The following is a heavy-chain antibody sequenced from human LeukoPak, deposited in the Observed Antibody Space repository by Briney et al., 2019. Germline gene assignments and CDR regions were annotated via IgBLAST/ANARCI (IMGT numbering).Heavy chain of an antibody. CDR2: IYYSGST. Sequence: SETLSLTCTVSGGSINSYYWSWIRQPPGKGLEWIGYIYYSGSTNYNPSLKSRVTISVDTSKNQFSLKLRSVTAADTAVYYCASPDITITRGVTFRNGFDPWGQGTLVTVSS. J-gene: IGHJ5*02. D-gene: IGHD3-10*01. V-gene: IGHV4-59*01. CDR1: GGSINSYY. CDR3: ASPDITITRGVTFRNGFDP.